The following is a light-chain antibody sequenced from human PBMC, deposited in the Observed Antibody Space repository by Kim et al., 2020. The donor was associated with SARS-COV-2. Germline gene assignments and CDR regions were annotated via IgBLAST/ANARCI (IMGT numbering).Light chain of an antibody. CDR1: RLRNKY. J-gene: IGLJ3*02. CDR2: QDV. V-gene: IGLV3-1*01. CDR3: QAWDSATVV. Sequence: VSPGQTASLTCSGDRLRNKYISWYQQKPGQSPILVIYQDVKRPSGIPERFSGSNPGDTATLTISGTQAMDEADYYCQAWDSATVVFGGGTRLTVL.